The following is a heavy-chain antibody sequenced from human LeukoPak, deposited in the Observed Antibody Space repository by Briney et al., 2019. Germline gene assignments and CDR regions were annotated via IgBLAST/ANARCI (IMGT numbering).Heavy chain of an antibody. CDR1: GFTFSNYW. D-gene: IGHD2-2*01. V-gene: IGHV3-7*03. J-gene: IGHJ6*02. Sequence: GGSLRLSCATSGFTFSNYWMSWVRQAPGKGLEWVANIKFDGSDKFYVDSVKGRFTISRDNAKNTLYLQMNSLRAEDTAVYYCAKDGDFGDCSSTSCLSGGMDVWGQGTTVTVSS. CDR2: IKFDGSDK. CDR3: AKDGDFGDCSSTSCLSGGMDV.